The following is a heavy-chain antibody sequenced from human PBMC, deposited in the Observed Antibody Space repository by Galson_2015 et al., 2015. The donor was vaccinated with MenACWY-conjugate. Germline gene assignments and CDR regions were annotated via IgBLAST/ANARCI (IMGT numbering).Heavy chain of an antibody. CDR1: GGSASSRGYY. J-gene: IGHJ4*02. CDR2: IYDSGTT. Sequence: ETLSLTCTVSGGSASSRGYYWTWIRPPPGKGLEWIGLIYDSGTTKYNPSLKGRVTISLDTSKNQVSLKLSSVTAADTAVYYCAREFSYWGQGTLGTVSS. CDR3: AREFSY. V-gene: IGHV4-61*08. D-gene: IGHD2/OR15-2a*01.